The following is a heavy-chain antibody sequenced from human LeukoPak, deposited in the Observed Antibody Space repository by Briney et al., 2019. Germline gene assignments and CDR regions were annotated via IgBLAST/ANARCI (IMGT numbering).Heavy chain of an antibody. V-gene: IGHV3-33*01. CDR3: ATRHSSSIGFFDY. D-gene: IGHD6-6*01. Sequence: GRSLRLSCATSGLTFSSYGMHWVRQAPGKGLEWVAVIWYDESDKHYADSVKGRFTISRDNSKNTLYLQMNSLRAEDTAVYYCATRHSSSIGFFDYWGQGTLVTVSS. CDR2: IWYDESDK. CDR1: GLTFSSYG. J-gene: IGHJ4*02.